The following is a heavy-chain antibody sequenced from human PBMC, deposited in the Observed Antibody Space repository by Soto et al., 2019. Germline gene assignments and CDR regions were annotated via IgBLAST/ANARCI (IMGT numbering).Heavy chain of an antibody. Sequence: EVQLVGSGGGLVQPGGSQRLSCAASGFTFSDHYMDWVRQAAGKGLEWVGRIRNKANSYTTDYAASVKGRFTISRDDSKDSLYLQMNSLKTEDTAIYYCARDSGKGAYFDYWGHGTLATVSS. CDR1: GFTFSDHY. J-gene: IGHJ4*01. CDR3: ARDSGKGAYFDY. V-gene: IGHV3-72*01. D-gene: IGHD1-26*01. CDR2: IRNKANSYTT.